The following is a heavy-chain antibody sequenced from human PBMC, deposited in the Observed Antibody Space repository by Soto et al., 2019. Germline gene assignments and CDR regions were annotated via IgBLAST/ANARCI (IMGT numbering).Heavy chain of an antibody. CDR1: GFSFRSYA. Sequence: GGSLRLSCAASGFSFRSYAMHWVRQAPGKGLEWVAVISYDGGNNYYANSVKGRFTISRDNSENTLYLQMNSLMAEDTAVYYCASGRDGGWSYYYYYGMDVWGQGTTVTVSS. D-gene: IGHD6-19*01. V-gene: IGHV3-30-3*01. CDR3: ASGRDGGWSYYYYYGMDV. CDR2: ISYDGGNN. J-gene: IGHJ6*02.